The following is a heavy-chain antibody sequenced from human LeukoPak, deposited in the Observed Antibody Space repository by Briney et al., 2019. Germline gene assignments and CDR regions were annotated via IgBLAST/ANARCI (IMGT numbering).Heavy chain of an antibody. D-gene: IGHD2-8*01. CDR1: GFTFSMYS. CDR3: ATSNGHFDY. CDR2: ITGSSTTI. Sequence: GGSLRLSCAASGFTFSMYSMNWVRQAPGKGLEWVSYITGSSTTIYYADSVKGRFTISRDNAKNSLYLQMNSLRAEDTAVYYCATSNGHFDYWGQGTLVTVSS. V-gene: IGHV3-48*01. J-gene: IGHJ4*02.